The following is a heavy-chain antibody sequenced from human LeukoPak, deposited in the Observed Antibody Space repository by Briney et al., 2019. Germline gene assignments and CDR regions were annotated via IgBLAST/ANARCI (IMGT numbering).Heavy chain of an antibody. Sequence: ASVKVSCKASGYTFTSYDINWVRQATGQGLEWMGWMNPNSGNTGYAQKFQGRFTMTRNTSISTAYMELSSLRSEDTAVYYCARGQVYSSSWGDYYYGMDVWGQGTTVTVSS. J-gene: IGHJ6*02. V-gene: IGHV1-8*01. CDR1: GYTFTSYD. D-gene: IGHD6-13*01. CDR3: ARGQVYSSSWGDYYYGMDV. CDR2: MNPNSGNT.